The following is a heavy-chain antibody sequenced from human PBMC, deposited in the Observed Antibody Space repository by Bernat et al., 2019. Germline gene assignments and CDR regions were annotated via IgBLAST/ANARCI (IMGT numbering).Heavy chain of an antibody. D-gene: IGHD2-2*01. CDR1: GFRFDDYG. V-gene: IGHV3-20*04. CDR3: ASGYCGSAGCYANFDY. CDR2: VDWKGDST. J-gene: IGHJ4*02. Sequence: EVYLVESGGGVVRPGGSLRLSCAASGFRFDDYGMSWVRQAPGKGLEWVSGVDWKGDSTGYADSVKGRFTISRDNAKNSLYLHMNSLRAEDTAFYYCASGYCGSAGCYANFDYWGQGTLVTVSS.